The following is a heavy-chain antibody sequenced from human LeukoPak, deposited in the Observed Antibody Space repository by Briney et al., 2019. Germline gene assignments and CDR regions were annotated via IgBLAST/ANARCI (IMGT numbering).Heavy chain of an antibody. D-gene: IGHD3-10*01. CDR2: ISWNSGSI. CDR1: GFTFDDYA. CDR3: AKDVGYYGSGPPDV. Sequence: GGSLRLSCAASGFTFDDYAMHWVRQAPGKGLEWVSGISWNSGSIGYADSVKGRFTISRDNAKNSLYLQMNSLRAEDTALYYCAKDVGYYGSGPPDVWGQGTTVTVSS. J-gene: IGHJ6*02. V-gene: IGHV3-9*01.